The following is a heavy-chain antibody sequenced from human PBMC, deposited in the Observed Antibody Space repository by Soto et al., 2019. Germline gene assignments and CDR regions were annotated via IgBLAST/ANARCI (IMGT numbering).Heavy chain of an antibody. CDR1: GYTFTSYG. CDR2: ISAYNGNT. V-gene: IGHV1-18*01. J-gene: IGHJ6*03. Sequence: ASVKVSCKASGYTFTSYGISWVRQAPGQGLEWMGWISAYNGNTNYAQKLQGRVTMTTDTSTSTAYMELGSLRSDDTAVYYCARRFWSGYYPYYYYMDVWGKGTTVTVSS. CDR3: ARRFWSGYYPYYYYMDV. D-gene: IGHD3-3*01.